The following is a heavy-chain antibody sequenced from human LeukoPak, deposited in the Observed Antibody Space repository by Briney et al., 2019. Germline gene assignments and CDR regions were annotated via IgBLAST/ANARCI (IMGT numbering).Heavy chain of an antibody. V-gene: IGHV3-30-3*01. CDR1: GFTFSTYA. Sequence: GRSLRLSWAASGFTFSTYAMQWVRQALGKGLEWVAFISYDGSKKYYADSVKGRFTISRDNSKNTLYLQMKSLRAEDTAVYYCARELLGAFDYWGQGTLVTVSS. D-gene: IGHD7-27*01. CDR3: ARELLGAFDY. J-gene: IGHJ4*02. CDR2: ISYDGSKK.